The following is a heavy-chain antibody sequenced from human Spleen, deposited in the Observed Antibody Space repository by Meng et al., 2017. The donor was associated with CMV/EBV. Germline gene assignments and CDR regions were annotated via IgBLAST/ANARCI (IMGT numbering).Heavy chain of an antibody. Sequence: ASVKVSCKASGYTFINYGISWVRQAPGQGLEWMGWIRASSGYTKYAQQFQGRVTLTRDTSINTGYMELTRLTSDDTAVYYCARDNNWGPDYWGQGTLVTVSS. D-gene: IGHD7-27*01. CDR2: IRASSGYT. V-gene: IGHV1-18*01. CDR1: GYTFINYG. CDR3: ARDNNWGPDY. J-gene: IGHJ4*02.